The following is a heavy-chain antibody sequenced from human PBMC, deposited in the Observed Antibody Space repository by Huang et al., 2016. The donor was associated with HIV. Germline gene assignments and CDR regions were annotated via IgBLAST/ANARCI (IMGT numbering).Heavy chain of an antibody. V-gene: IGHV3-49*05. CDR1: GFTFGDYA. CDR3: TRENYDFWSGYYKYYFDY. J-gene: IGHJ4*02. Sequence: EVQLVESGGGLVKTGRSLRLSCTASGFTFGDYAMSWFRQAPGKVLEWVGFIRSKASGGTTEYAASVKGRFTISRDDSKSIAYLQMNSLKIEDTAVYYCTRENYDFWSGYYKYYFDYWGQGTLVTVSS. CDR2: IRSKASGGTT. D-gene: IGHD3-3*01.